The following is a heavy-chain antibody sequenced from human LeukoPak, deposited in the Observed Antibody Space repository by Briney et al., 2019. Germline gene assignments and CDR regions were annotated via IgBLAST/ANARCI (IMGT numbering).Heavy chain of an antibody. CDR3: ASGYLHNNWFDP. V-gene: IGHV3-20*04. Sequence: PGGSLRLSCAASGFTFDDYGMSWVRQAPGKGLEWVSGINWNGGSTGYADSVKGRFTISRDNAKNSLYLQMNSLRAEDTAVYYCASGYLHNNWFDPWGQGTLVTVSS. CDR2: INWNGGST. D-gene: IGHD3-22*01. J-gene: IGHJ5*02. CDR1: GFTFDDYG.